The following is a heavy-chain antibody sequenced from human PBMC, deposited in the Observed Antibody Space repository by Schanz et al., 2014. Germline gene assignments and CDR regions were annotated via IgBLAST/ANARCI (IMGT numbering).Heavy chain of an antibody. J-gene: IGHJ4*02. CDR3: AARSRGLTFYFDS. V-gene: IGHV3-53*01. Sequence: EVQLVESGGGLIQPGGSLRLSCAVSGFTVNTNYMSWVRQAPGKGLEWISSMYINSGSTQYADSVKGRFIISRDSSKNTLFLQMNSLRAEDTAVYHCAARSRGLTFYFDSWGQGTLVTVSS. CDR2: MYINSGST. D-gene: IGHD3-10*01. CDR1: GFTVNTNY.